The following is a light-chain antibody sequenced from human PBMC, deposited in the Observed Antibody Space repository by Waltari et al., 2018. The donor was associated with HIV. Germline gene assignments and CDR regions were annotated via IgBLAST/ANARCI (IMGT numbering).Light chain of an antibody. CDR3: SLYLDSGVSV. CDR2: SSN. V-gene: IGLV8-61*01. J-gene: IGLJ3*02. Sequence: QTVVTQEPSLSVSPGGTVTLTWCLPFGSVSSRNHPSWYQQTPGQPPRPLIYSSNTRSSGVPDRFSGSILGDKAALTITGAQADDESDYYCSLYLDSGVSVFGGGTRLSV. CDR1: FGSVSSRNH.